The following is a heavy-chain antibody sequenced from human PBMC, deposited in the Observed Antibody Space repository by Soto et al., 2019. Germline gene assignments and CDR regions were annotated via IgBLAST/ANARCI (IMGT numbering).Heavy chain of an antibody. CDR2: IFYSGST. V-gene: IGHV4-39*01. J-gene: IGHJ2*01. D-gene: IGHD3-9*01. Sequence: PPGKGLEWIANIFYSGSTYYNPSLASRVTVSVDTSKNQLSLKLSLVTAADTAVYFFQAEDGIRDVGSVSAFLLNRSSDL. CDR3: QAEDGIRDVGSVSAFLLNRSSDL.